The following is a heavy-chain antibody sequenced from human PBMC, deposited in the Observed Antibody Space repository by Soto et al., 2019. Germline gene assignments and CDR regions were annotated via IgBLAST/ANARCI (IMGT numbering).Heavy chain of an antibody. V-gene: IGHV4-38-2*01. Sequence: SETLSLTCAVSGYSISSGYYWGWIRQPPGKGLEWIGSIYHSGSTYYNPSLKSRVTISVDASRNQFSLKLSSVTAADTAVYYCASSHCSGGSCYSTWGNYYYGMDVWGQGTKAT. CDR1: GYSISSGYY. J-gene: IGHJ6*02. CDR2: IYHSGST. D-gene: IGHD2-15*01. CDR3: ASSHCSGGSCYSTWGNYYYGMDV.